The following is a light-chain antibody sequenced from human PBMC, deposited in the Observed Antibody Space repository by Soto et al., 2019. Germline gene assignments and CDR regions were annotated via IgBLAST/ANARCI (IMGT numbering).Light chain of an antibody. V-gene: IGKV3-20*01. CDR1: QSVSSSY. CDR2: GAS. CDR3: QQYEGAPLT. Sequence: EIGLTQSPGTLSLSPGERATLSCRASQSVSSSYLAWYQQKPGQAPRLLIYGASSRATGIPDRFNGSGSGTDFALTINRLEPEDFAVYYCQQYEGAPLTFGPVTKVDI. J-gene: IGKJ3*01.